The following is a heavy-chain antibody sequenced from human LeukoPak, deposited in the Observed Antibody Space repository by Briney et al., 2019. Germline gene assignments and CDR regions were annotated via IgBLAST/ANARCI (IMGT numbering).Heavy chain of an antibody. V-gene: IGHV4-34*01. CDR3: ARGGYCSGGSCYYNWFDP. D-gene: IGHD2-15*01. CDR1: GGSFSGYY. J-gene: IGHJ5*02. Sequence: PSETLTLTCAVYGGSFSGYYWSWIRQPPGKGLEWLGEINHSGSTNYNPSLKSRVTISVDTSKNQFSLKLSSVTAADTAVYYCARGGYCSGGSCYYNWFDPWGQGTLVTVSP. CDR2: INHSGST.